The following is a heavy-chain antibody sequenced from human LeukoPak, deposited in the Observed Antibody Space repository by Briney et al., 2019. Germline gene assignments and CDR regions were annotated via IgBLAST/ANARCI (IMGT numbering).Heavy chain of an antibody. CDR1: GFTFSNAW. D-gene: IGHD1-26*01. Sequence: PGGSLRLSCAASGFTFSNAWMSWVRQAPGKGLEWVGRIKSKTDGGTTDYAAPVKGRFTISRDDSKNTLYLQMNSLKTEDTAVYYCTTDVSGSSGYYFDYWGQGTLVTVSS. V-gene: IGHV3-15*01. CDR3: TTDVSGSSGYYFDY. J-gene: IGHJ4*02. CDR2: IKSKTDGGTT.